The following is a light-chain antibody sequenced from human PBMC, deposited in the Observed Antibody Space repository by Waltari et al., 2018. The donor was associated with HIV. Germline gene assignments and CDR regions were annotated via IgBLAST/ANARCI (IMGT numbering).Light chain of an antibody. J-gene: IGKJ2*01. V-gene: IGKV1-39*01. CDR2: AAS. Sequence: DIVMTQTPLYLPVTPGEPASMSCRSSQSLFDSEDGNTYLDWYLQKPGKAPKLLIYAASSLQSGVPSRFSGSGSGTDFTLTISSLQPEDFATYYCQQSYSTPMYTFGQGTKLEIK. CDR3: QQSYSTPMYT. CDR1: QSLFDSEDGNTY.